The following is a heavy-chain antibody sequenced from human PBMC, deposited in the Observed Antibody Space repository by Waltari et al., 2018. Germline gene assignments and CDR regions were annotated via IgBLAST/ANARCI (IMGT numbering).Heavy chain of an antibody. CDR2: SDYNGRT. J-gene: IGHJ5*02. CDR3: ARHRGYGSTWGWFDP. CDR1: GGSISGYY. Sequence: QVQLQDSGPGLVKPSATLSLTCTVPGGSISGYYWSWIRQPPGKGLEWIGYSDYNGRTNYKPSLNTRVTVSLDTSKNQVSLRLSSVTATDTAVYYCARHRGYGSTWGWFDPWGQGTLVTVSS. V-gene: IGHV4-59*08. D-gene: IGHD6-13*01.